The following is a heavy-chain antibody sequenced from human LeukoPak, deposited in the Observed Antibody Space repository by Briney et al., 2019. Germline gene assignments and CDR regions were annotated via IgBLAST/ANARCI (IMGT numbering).Heavy chain of an antibody. CDR3: ARGPYYYDSGSYLSYYYMDV. D-gene: IGHD3-10*01. CDR1: GYTFTSYD. V-gene: IGHV1-8*01. J-gene: IGHJ6*03. CDR2: MNPNSGNT. Sequence: ASVKVSCKASGYTFTSYDINWVRQATGQGLEWMGWMNPNSGNTGYAQKFQGRVTMTRNTSISTAYMELSSLRSEDTAVYYCARGPYYYDSGSYLSYYYMDVWGKGTTVTVSS.